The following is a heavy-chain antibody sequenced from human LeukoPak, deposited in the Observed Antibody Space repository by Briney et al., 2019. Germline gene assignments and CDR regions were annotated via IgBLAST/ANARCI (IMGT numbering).Heavy chain of an antibody. D-gene: IGHD1-26*01. CDR1: GFTFSTCS. J-gene: IGHJ4*02. V-gene: IGHV3-21*01. CDR3: ASGTIVGARGADN. CDR2: ISGSSYHI. Sequence: GGSLRLSCAASGFTFSTCSMKWVRQAPGKALEWVSSISGSSYHIYYADSVKGRFTISRDNANNLLYLQMNSLRAEDTAVHYCASGTIVGARGADNWGQGTLVTVSS.